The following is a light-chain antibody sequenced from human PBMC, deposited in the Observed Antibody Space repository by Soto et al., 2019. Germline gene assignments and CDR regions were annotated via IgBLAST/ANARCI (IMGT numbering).Light chain of an antibody. V-gene: IGLV1-40*01. J-gene: IGLJ1*01. CDR3: QSSDSSLSGLV. CDR2: GNS. CDR1: SSNIGAGYD. Sequence: QSVLTQPPSVSGAPGQRVTISCTASSSNIGAGYDVHWYQQLPGTAPKLLIYGNSNRPSGVPDRFSGSKSGTSASLAITGLQAEDEADYDCQSSDSSLSGLVFGTGTKVTVL.